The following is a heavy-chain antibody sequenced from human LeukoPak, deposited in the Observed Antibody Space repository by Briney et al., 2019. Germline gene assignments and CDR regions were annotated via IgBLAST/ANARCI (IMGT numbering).Heavy chain of an antibody. CDR3: TRVKDSSSWYRGIFDY. J-gene: IGHJ4*02. V-gene: IGHV3-30-3*01. CDR1: GFIFNDYA. Sequence: GTSLRLSCKASGFIFNDYAMHWVRQAPGKGLEWVAVMSADGINTFYAASVRGRFTISRDDSQATVNLQMNSLKTEDTAVYYCTRVKDSSSWYRGIFDYWGQGTQVTVSS. D-gene: IGHD6-13*01. CDR2: MSADGINT.